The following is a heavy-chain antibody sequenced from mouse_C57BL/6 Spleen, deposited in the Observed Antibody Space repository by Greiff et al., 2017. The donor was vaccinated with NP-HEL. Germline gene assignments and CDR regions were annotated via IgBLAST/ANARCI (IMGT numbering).Heavy chain of an antibody. Sequence: QVQLQQPGAELVMPGASVKLSCKASGYTFTSYWMHWVKQRPGQGLEWIGEIDPSDSYTNYNQKFKGKSTLTVDKSSSTAYMQLSSLTSEDSAVYYCARCGRDSSGLAYWGQGTLVTVSA. J-gene: IGHJ3*01. CDR1: GYTFTSYW. CDR2: IDPSDSYT. CDR3: ARCGRDSSGLAY. V-gene: IGHV1-69*01. D-gene: IGHD3-2*02.